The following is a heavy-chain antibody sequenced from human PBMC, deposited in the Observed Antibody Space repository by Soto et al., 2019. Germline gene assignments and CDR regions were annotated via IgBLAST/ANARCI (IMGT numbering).Heavy chain of an antibody. CDR3: ARDQFRSSWSSSDY. D-gene: IGHD6-13*01. J-gene: IGHJ4*02. V-gene: IGHV1-18*01. Sequence: ASVKVSCKASGYTFTNYGISWVRQAPGQGLEWMGWISAYNGNTNYAQKLQGRVTMTTDTSTSTAYMELRSLRSDDTAVYYCARDQFRSSWSSSDYWRQGTLVTVSS. CDR2: ISAYNGNT. CDR1: GYTFTNYG.